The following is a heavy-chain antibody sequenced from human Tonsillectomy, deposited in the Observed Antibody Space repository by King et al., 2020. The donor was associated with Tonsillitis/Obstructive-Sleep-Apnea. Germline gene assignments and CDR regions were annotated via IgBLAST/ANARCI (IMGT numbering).Heavy chain of an antibody. V-gene: IGHV1-18*01. CDR3: ARDSMSHYYDISGYYTFNY. D-gene: IGHD3-22*01. Sequence: QVQLVESGAEVKKPGASVKVSCKASGYTFTNYGISWVRQAPGQGLEWMALISAHNGHTNYAQKLQGRLTMTTDTSTSTAYMELRSLRSDDTAVYYCARDSMSHYYDISGYYTFNYWGQGTLVTVSA. CDR2: ISAHNGHT. CDR1: GYTFTNYG. J-gene: IGHJ4*02.